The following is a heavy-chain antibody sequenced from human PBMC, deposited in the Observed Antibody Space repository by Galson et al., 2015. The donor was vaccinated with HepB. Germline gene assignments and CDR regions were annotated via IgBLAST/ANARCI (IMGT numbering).Heavy chain of an antibody. CDR1: GFTFSSYG. V-gene: IGHV3-30*02. J-gene: IGHJ4*02. D-gene: IGHD6-13*01. CDR3: AKGIRQQLVRGTSDY. CDR2: IRYDGSNK. Sequence: SLRLSCAASGFTFSSYGMHWVRQAPGKGLEWVAFIRYDGSNKYYADSVKGRFTISRDNSKNTLYLQMNSLRAEDTAVYYCAKGIRQQLVRGTSDYWGQGTLVTVSS.